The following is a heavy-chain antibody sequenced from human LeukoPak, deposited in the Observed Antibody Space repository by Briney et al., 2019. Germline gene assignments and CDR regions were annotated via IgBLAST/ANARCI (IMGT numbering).Heavy chain of an antibody. J-gene: IGHJ4*02. D-gene: IGHD6-13*01. Sequence: GGSLRLSCAASGFTFSSYSMNWVRQAPGKGLEWVSSISGSSSYIYYADSVKGRFTISRDNAKNSLYLQMNSLRAEDTAVYYCARDSIAAAGSGNFDYWGQGTLVTVSS. V-gene: IGHV3-21*01. CDR2: ISGSSSYI. CDR3: ARDSIAAAGSGNFDY. CDR1: GFTFSSYS.